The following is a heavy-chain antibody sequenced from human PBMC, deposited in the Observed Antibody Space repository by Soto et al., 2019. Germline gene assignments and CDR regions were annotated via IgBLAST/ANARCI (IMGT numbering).Heavy chain of an antibody. J-gene: IGHJ3*01. V-gene: IGHV4-30-4*01. CDR1: DGSISSGDYY. CDR3: ARVRPGYSSGWPFDL. D-gene: IGHD6-19*01. CDR2: IYYSGST. Sequence: SETLSLTCTVSDGSISSGDYYWSWIRQPPGKGLEWIGYIYYSGSTYYNPSLKSRVTISVDTSKNQFSLKLSSVTAADTAVYYCARVRPGYSSGWPFDLWGRGTLVTVSS.